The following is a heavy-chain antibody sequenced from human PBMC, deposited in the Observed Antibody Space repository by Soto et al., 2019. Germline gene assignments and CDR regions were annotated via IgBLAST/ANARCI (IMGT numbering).Heavy chain of an antibody. V-gene: IGHV3-21*01. Sequence: GGSLRLSCAASGFTFSSYSMNWVRQAPGKGLEWVSSISSSSSYIYYADSVKGRFTISRDNAKNSLYLQMNSLRAEDTAVYYCARVGVVPAATLPYMDVWGKGTTVTVSS. D-gene: IGHD2-2*01. J-gene: IGHJ6*03. CDR1: GFTFSSYS. CDR2: ISSSSSYI. CDR3: ARVGVVPAATLPYMDV.